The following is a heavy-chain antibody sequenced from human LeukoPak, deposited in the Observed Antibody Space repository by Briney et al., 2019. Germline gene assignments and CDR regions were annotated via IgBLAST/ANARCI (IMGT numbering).Heavy chain of an antibody. J-gene: IGHJ6*03. Sequence: SNTLSLTCAVNGGSFSRYYWSWIRQPPGKGLEWIGEINHRGSTNYNPSLKSRVTISVDTSKNQFSLKLNPVTAADTAIYYCARGNMWDYRRYYYYMDVWGKGTTVTVSS. D-gene: IGHD4-11*01. V-gene: IGHV4-34*01. CDR1: GGSFSRYY. CDR2: INHRGST. CDR3: ARGNMWDYRRYYYYMDV.